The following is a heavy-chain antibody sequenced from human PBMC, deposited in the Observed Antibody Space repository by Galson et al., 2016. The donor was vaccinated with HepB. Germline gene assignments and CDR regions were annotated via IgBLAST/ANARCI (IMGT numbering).Heavy chain of an antibody. CDR2: TYYRSRWFS. D-gene: IGHD1-1*01. V-gene: IGHV6-1*01. Sequence: CAISGDSVSADMVAWNWIRQSPSRGLEWLGRTYYRSRWFSDYAESVQGRITINPDTSNNHFALQLNSVTPNDTAIYFCARGRNAAFDYWGQGILVTVPS. J-gene: IGHJ4*02. CDR1: GDSVSADMVA. CDR3: ARGRNAAFDY.